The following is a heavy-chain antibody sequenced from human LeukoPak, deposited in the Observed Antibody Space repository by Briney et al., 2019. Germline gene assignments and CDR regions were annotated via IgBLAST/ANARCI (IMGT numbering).Heavy chain of an antibody. D-gene: IGHD3-16*01. CDR1: GGSISSNSYY. V-gene: IGHV4-39*01. CDR2: IYYSGST. CDR3: ARPASPHVYYFDY. J-gene: IGHJ4*02. Sequence: SETLSLTCAVSGGSISSNSYYWGWIRQPPGKGLEWIGSIYYSGSTYYNPSLKSRVTISVDTSKNQFSLKLSSVTAADTAVYYCARPASPHVYYFDYWGQGTLVTVSS.